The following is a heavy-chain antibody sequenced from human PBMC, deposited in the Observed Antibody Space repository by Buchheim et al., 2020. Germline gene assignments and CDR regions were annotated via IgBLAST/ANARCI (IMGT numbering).Heavy chain of an antibody. CDR1: GGSITNYY. D-gene: IGHD3-9*01. Sequence: QVQLQESGPGLVKPSETLSLSCTVSGGSITNYYWTWIRQSPGKGLEWVGYIYSSGSTTYNPSFESRVTISLDSPKKRFSLKLDSVTAADTAVYYCARAPHYDILTAFDYWGQG. V-gene: IGHV4-59*01. J-gene: IGHJ4*02. CDR3: ARAPHYDILTAFDY. CDR2: IYSSGST.